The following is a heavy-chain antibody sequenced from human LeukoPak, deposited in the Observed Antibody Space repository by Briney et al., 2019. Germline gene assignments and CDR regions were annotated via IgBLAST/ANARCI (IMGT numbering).Heavy chain of an antibody. V-gene: IGHV4-39*07. D-gene: IGHD3-3*01. CDR1: GGSISSSSYY. J-gene: IGHJ4*02. CDR3: ARSDYDFWSGYYIPHFDY. CDR2: IYYSGST. Sequence: SETLPLTCTVSGGSISSSSYYWGWIRQPPGRGLEWIGSIYYSGSTYYNPSLKSRVTISVDTSKNQFSLKLSSVTAADTAVYYCARSDYDFWSGYYIPHFDYWGQGTLVTVSS.